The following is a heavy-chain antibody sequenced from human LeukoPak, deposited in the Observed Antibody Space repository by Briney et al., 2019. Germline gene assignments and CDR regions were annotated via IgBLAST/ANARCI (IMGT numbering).Heavy chain of an antibody. CDR3: ARLYYDSWSGYYNDFYYMDV. J-gene: IGHJ6*03. CDR1: GGSFRGYY. CDR2: INHSGST. D-gene: IGHD3-3*01. Sequence: SETLSLTCAVYGGSFRGYYWSWIRQPPGKGLEWIGEINHSGSTNYNPSLKSRVTISVDTSKNQFSLNLNSVTAADTAVYYCARLYYDSWSGYYNDFYYMDVWSKGTTVTVSS. V-gene: IGHV4-34*01.